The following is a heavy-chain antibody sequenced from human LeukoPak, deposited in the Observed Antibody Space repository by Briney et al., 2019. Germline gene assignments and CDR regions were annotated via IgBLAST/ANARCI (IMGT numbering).Heavy chain of an antibody. V-gene: IGHV3-33*01. D-gene: IGHD5-18*01. CDR1: GFTFSSYG. CDR3: ARDFRGYSYGYLDY. CDR2: IWYDGSNK. J-gene: IGHJ4*02. Sequence: GGSLRLSCAAYGFTFSSYGMHLVRQAPGKGLEWVAVIWYDGSNKYYADSVKGRFTISRDNSKNTLYLQMNSLRAEDTAVYYCARDFRGYSYGYLDYWGQGTLVTVSS.